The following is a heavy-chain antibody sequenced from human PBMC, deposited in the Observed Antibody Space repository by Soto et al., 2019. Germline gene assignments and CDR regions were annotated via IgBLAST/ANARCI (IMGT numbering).Heavy chain of an antibody. CDR3: AKDPAYDSSGYYPWYFDY. V-gene: IGHV3-23*01. D-gene: IGHD3-22*01. CDR2: ISGSGGST. J-gene: IGHJ4*02. CDR1: GFTFSSYA. Sequence: GSLRLSCAASGFTFSSYAMSWVRQAPGKGLEWVSAISGSGGSTYYADSVKGRFTISRDNSKNTLYLQMNSLRAEDTAVYYCAKDPAYDSSGYYPWYFDYWGQETLVTVSS.